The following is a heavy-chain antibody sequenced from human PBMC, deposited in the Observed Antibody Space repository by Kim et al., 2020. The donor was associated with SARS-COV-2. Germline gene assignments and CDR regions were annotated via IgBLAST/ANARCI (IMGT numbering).Heavy chain of an antibody. Sequence: GGSRLSCAASGFTFSDYYMSWIRQAPGKGLEWVSYISSSGSTIYYADSVKGRFTISRDNAKNSLYLQMNSLRAEDTAVYYCARVRGAAGPFYYYYYGMDVWGQGTTVTVSS. D-gene: IGHD6-13*01. CDR1: GFTFSDYY. CDR2: ISSSGSTI. J-gene: IGHJ6*02. CDR3: ARVRGAAGPFYYYYYGMDV. V-gene: IGHV3-11*01.